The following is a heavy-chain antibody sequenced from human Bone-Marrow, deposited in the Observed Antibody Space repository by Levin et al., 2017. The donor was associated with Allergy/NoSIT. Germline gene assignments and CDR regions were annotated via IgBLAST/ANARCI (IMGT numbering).Heavy chain of an antibody. J-gene: IGHJ4*02. Sequence: SGGSLRLSCSASGFGFRTYPMDWVRRAPGKGLHWVTTISYDGSSKEYADSVKGRFTISRDNSERTLYLQMNSLRIEDTGVYYCARVDPTGSYDYWGQGTLVSVST. V-gene: IGHV3-30*04. D-gene: IGHD3-10*01. CDR3: ARVDPTGSYDY. CDR2: ISYDGSSK. CDR1: GFGFRTYP.